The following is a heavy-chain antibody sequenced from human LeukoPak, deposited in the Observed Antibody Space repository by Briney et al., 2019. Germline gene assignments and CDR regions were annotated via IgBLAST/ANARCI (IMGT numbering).Heavy chain of an antibody. V-gene: IGHV3-7*01. CDR2: INQDGSEK. D-gene: IGHD3-10*01. J-gene: IGHJ4*02. CDR1: GFTFSSHW. Sequence: PGGSLRLSCAASGFTFSSHWMSWVRQAPGKGLEWVANINQDGSEKYYVDSVKGRFTISRDNAKNSLYLQMNSLRAEDTAVYYCARDHRDPGVIFDYWGQGTLVTVPS. CDR3: ARDHRDPGVIFDY.